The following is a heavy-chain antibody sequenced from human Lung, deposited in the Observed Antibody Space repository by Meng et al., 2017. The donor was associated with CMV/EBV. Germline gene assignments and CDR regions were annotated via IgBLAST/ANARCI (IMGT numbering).Heavy chain of an antibody. Sequence: SCAASGFTFSNYAVHWVRQAPGKGLEWVAVITHDGSKKYYADSVEGRYSISRDNSKNTVHLHMNSLRAEDTAFYYCARDHWDSKWQWLTAGGMDVWGQGTTVTVSS. CDR3: ARDHWDSKWQWLTAGGMDV. V-gene: IGHV3-30-3*01. CDR1: GFTFSNYA. CDR2: ITHDGSKK. D-gene: IGHD6-19*01. J-gene: IGHJ6*02.